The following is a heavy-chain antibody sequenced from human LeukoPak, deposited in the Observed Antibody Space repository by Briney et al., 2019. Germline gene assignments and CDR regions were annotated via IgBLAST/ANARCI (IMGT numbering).Heavy chain of an antibody. CDR3: ARARRITMIVVVEGDWFDP. Sequence: SVKVSCXASGGTFSSYAISWVRQAPGQGLEWMGRIIPIFGTANYAQKFQGRVTITTDESTSTAYMELSSLRSEDTAVYYCARARRITMIVVVEGDWFDPWGQGTLVTVSS. D-gene: IGHD3-22*01. V-gene: IGHV1-69*05. CDR1: GGTFSSYA. J-gene: IGHJ5*02. CDR2: IIPIFGTA.